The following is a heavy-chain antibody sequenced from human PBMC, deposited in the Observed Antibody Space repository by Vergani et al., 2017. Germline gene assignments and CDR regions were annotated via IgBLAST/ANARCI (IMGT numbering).Heavy chain of an antibody. V-gene: IGHV3-30*02. CDR3: AKEGGGYCSGGTCYPEY. J-gene: IGHJ4*02. CDR1: GFTFNSYG. CDR2: IRSDESRR. Sequence: QVQLVESGGGLVKPGGSLRLSCAASGFTFNSYGMHWVRQAPGKGLEWVASIRSDESRRYYGDSMEGPFTISRDNSKNTLYLQMKSLGPEDTAVYYCAKEGGGYCSGGTCYPEYWGQGTLVIVSS. D-gene: IGHD2-15*01.